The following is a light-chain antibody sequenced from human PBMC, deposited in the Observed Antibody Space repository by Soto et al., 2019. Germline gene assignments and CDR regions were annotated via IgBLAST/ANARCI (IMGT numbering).Light chain of an antibody. J-gene: IGLJ1*01. V-gene: IGLV2-14*01. CDR3: RSYTSSSTLV. CDR1: SSDVGGYNY. Sequence: QSALTQPASVSGSPGQSITISCTGTSSDVGGYNYVSWYQQHPGKAPELMIYDVSNRPSGVSNRMSGSTAGNPASLTIAGLQAEDEGDYYCRSYTSSSTLVFGTGTKVTVL. CDR2: DVS.